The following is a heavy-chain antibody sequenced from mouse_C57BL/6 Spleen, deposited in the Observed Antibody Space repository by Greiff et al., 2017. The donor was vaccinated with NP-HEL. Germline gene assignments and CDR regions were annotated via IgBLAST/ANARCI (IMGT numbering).Heavy chain of an antibody. V-gene: IGHV1-26*01. CDR1: GYTFTDYY. Sequence: VQLQQSGPELVKPGASVKISCKASGYTFTDYYMNWVKQSHGKSLEWIGDINPNNGGTSYNQKFKGKATLTVDKSSSTAYMELRSLTSEDSAVYYGARWYSGSSYFDYWGQGTTLTVSS. D-gene: IGHD1-1*01. CDR2: INPNNGGT. J-gene: IGHJ2*01. CDR3: ARWYSGSSYFDY.